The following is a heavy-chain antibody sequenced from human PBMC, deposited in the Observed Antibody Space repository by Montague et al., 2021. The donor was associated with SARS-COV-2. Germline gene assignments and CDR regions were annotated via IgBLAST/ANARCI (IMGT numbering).Heavy chain of an antibody. D-gene: IGHD3-16*01. CDR2: ISYSGST. Sequence: SETLSLTCTVSGASIRSGSSYRSWIRQPPGKGLEWIGSISYSGSTYYNPSLKSRVTISVGTSKNQLSLKLSSVTAADTAVYYCARLGREHLGRLCGMDVWGQGTTVTVSS. V-gene: IGHV4-39*07. CDR1: GASIRSGSSY. J-gene: IGHJ6*02. CDR3: ARLGREHLGRLCGMDV.